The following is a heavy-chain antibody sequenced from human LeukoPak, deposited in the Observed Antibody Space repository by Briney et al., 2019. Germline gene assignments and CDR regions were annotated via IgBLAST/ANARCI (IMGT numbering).Heavy chain of an antibody. J-gene: IGHJ4*02. D-gene: IGHD7-27*01. CDR3: SRKLAWGPADN. V-gene: IGHV6-1*01. CDR1: GDSVSSNSDA. CDR2: TYYRSGWYN. Sequence: SQTLSLTCTISGDSVSSNSDAWGWIRQSPSRGLEWLGRTYYRSGWYNDYALSLKSRITISPDSSKNQVSLQLSSVTPEDTAVYYCSRKLAWGPADNWGQGTLVTVSS.